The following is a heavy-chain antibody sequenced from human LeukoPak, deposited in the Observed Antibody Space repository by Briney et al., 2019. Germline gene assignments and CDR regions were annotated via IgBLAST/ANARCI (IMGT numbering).Heavy chain of an antibody. V-gene: IGHV4-4*07. D-gene: IGHD6-19*01. J-gene: IGHJ4*02. CDR3: ARDTTVASGMQF. Sequence: SEPLSLTCTVSGGSISTYSWTWVRQSPGKGLEWIGSVVTTTTNYSPALRSRVAISVHTSKNQFSLRLESVTTADTAVYYCARDTTVASGMQFWGQGALVTVSS. CDR2: VVTTTT. CDR1: GGSISTYS.